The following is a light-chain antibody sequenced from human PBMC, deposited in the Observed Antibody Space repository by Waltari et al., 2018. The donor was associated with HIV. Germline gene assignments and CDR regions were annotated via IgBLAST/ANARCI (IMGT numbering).Light chain of an antibody. Sequence: EVVLTQSPATVSLSPGERATLSCSASQSVSDYLPWYPQKPGQAPRLLIYDASNRATGIPARFSGSGSGTDFTLTISSLEPEDLAVYYCQQRSNWRRSGLTFGGGTKVEIK. CDR1: QSVSDY. CDR3: QQRSNWRRSGLT. J-gene: IGKJ4*01. V-gene: IGKV3-11*01. CDR2: DAS.